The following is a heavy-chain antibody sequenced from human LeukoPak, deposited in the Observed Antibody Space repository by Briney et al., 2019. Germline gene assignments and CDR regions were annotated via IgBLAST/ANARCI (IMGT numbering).Heavy chain of an antibody. V-gene: IGHV1-2*02. CDR3: AIPQRIAISGTSLDI. J-gene: IGHJ4*02. CDR1: GYGFTGYY. Sequence: ASVKVSCEASGYGFTGYYIHWVRQAPGQGLEWVRGIDPNSGDARYRQSFQDRVTLTRDISIRTAYMELTRLKSDDTATYYCAIPQRIAISGTSLDIWGQGSLVIVSS. D-gene: IGHD3-16*02. CDR2: IDPNSGDA.